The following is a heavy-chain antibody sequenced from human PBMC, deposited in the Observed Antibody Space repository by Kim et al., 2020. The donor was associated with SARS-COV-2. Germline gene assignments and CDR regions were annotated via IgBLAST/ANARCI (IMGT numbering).Heavy chain of an antibody. V-gene: IGHV3-7*01. CDR1: GFTFSSYG. CDR3: AREFSALWAPIMITVGGNQGPFDY. D-gene: IGHD3-16*01. J-gene: IGHJ4*02. Sequence: GGSLRLSCAASGFTFSSYGMSWVRQAPGKGLEWVATIKQDGSEKYYVDSVKGRFTISRDNAKNSLYLQMNSLRAEDTAVYYCAREFSALWAPIMITVGGNQGPFDYWGQGTLVTVSS. CDR2: IKQDGSEK.